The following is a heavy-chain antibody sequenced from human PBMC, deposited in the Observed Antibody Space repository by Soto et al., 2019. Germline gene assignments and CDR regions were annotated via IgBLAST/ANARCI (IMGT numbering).Heavy chain of an antibody. CDR2: IYYSGST. D-gene: IGHD3-3*01. CDR1: GGSISSSGYY. CDR3: ARQPTYYDFWSGYYQSYYYYYGMDV. Sequence: SETLSLTCTVSGGSISSSGYYWGWIRQPPGKGLEWIGSIYYSGSTYYNPSLKSRVTISVDTSKNQLSLKLSSVTAADTAVYYCARQPTYYDFWSGYYQSYYYYYGMDVWGQGTTVTVSS. V-gene: IGHV4-39*01. J-gene: IGHJ6*02.